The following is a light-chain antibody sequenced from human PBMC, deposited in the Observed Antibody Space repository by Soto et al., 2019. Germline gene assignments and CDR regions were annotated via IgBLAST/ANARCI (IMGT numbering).Light chain of an antibody. CDR2: GNS. V-gene: IGLV1-40*01. CDR3: QCYDSSLSVLYV. CDR1: SSNIGAGYD. Sequence: QSVLTQPPSVSGAPGQRVTISCTGSSSNIGAGYDVHWYQQLPGTAPKLLISGNSNRPSGVPDRFSGSKSGTSASLAITGLQAEDEADYYCQCYDSSLSVLYVFGSGTKLTV. J-gene: IGLJ1*01.